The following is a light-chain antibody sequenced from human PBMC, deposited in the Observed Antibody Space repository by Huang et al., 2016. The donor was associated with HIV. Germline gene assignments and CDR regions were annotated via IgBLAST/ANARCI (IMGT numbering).Light chain of an antibody. CDR3: QQSYNAPRT. CDR1: ENIRKY. V-gene: IGKV1-39*01. J-gene: IGKJ1*01. Sequence: DIQMTQSPSSLSAFVGDKVTITCRASENIRKYLNWYQQKPGKAPNLLLYAASSLQSGVPARVSGSGTGTDFKLTINSLQPEDYATYVCQQSYNAPRTFGQGTKVEIK. CDR2: AAS.